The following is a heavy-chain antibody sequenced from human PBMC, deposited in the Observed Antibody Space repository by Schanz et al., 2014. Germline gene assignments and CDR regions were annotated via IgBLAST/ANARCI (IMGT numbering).Heavy chain of an antibody. D-gene: IGHD2-15*01. CDR1: GFGFSSYS. CDR2: IFTDGRT. Sequence: EVQLVESGGGLIQPGGSLRLSCAASGFGFSSYSMNWVRQAPGKGLEWVSIIFTDGRTYYADSVKGRFTISRDSSKNTQFRQMNSLRTEDTAVYYCARLDPYCRSGTCSRAFDFCGQGTLVTVSS. J-gene: IGHJ4*02. V-gene: IGHV3-66*02. CDR3: ARLDPYCRSGTCSRAFDF.